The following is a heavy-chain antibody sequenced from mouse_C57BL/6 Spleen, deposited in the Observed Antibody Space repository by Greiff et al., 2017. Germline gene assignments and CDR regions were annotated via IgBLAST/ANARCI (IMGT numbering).Heavy chain of an antibody. D-gene: IGHD2-1*01. J-gene: IGHJ2*01. CDR2: FYPGSGSI. CDR1: GYTFTEYT. V-gene: IGHV1-62-2*01. CDR3: ARRYGKGDYFDY. Sequence: VQLQQSGAELVKPGASVTLSCKASGYTFTEYTIHWVKQRSGQGLEWIGWFYPGSGSIKYNEKFKDKATLTADKSSSTVYMELSRVTSEDAAVYFCARRYGKGDYFDYWGQGTTLTVSS.